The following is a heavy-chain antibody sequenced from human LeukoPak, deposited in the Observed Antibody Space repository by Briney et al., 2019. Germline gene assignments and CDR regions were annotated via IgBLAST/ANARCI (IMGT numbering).Heavy chain of an antibody. D-gene: IGHD1-26*01. V-gene: IGHV3-7*01. CDR2: IKQDGSEK. J-gene: IGHJ4*02. CDR1: GFTFSSYW. Sequence: PGGSLRLSCAASGFTFSSYWMSWVRQAPGKGLEWVANIKQDGSEKYYVDSVKGRFTISRDNSKNTLYLQMNSLRAEDTAVYYCAKVKFVGATREYFDYWGQGTLVTVSS. CDR3: AKVKFVGATREYFDY.